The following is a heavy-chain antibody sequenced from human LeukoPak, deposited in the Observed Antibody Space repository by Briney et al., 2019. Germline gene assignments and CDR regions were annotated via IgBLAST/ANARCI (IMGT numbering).Heavy chain of an antibody. J-gene: IGHJ5*02. V-gene: IGHV1-69*13. D-gene: IGHD6-13*01. CDR1: GGTFSSYA. Sequence: ASVKVSCKASGGTFSSYAISWVRQAPGQGLEWMGGIIPIFGTANYAQKFQGRVTITADESTSTAYMELSSLRSEDTAVYYCARTRRAAAGTDWFDPWGQGTLVTVSS. CDR3: ARTRRAAAGTDWFDP. CDR2: IIPIFGTA.